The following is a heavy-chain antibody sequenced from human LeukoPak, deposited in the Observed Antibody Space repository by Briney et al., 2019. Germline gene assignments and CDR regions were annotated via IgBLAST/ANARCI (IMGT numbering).Heavy chain of an antibody. CDR3: ARSPEYYFDY. D-gene: IGHD1-14*01. CDR2: IYYSGST. V-gene: IGHV4-31*03. CDR1: GGSISSGGYY. J-gene: IGHJ4*02. Sequence: PSQTLPLTCTVSGGSISSGGYYWSWIRQHPGKGLEWIGYIYYSGSTYYNPSLKSRVTISVDTSENQFSLKLTSVTAADTAVYYCARSPEYYFDYWGQGTLVTVSS.